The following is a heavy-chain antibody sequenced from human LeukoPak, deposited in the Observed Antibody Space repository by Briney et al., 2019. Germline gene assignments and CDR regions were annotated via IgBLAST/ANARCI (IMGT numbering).Heavy chain of an antibody. V-gene: IGHV4-39*01. CDR1: GGSISSSCYY. D-gene: IGHD1-26*01. CDR2: LYYSGST. CDR3: ARLSGSYWPAGY. Sequence: PSETLSLTCTVSGGSISSSCYYWGWTRQPPGKGLEWIGCLYYSGSTYDNPSLKRRVTISVDTSKNQFSLKLSSVTAADSAVYYCARLSGSYWPAGYWGQGTLVTVS. J-gene: IGHJ4*02.